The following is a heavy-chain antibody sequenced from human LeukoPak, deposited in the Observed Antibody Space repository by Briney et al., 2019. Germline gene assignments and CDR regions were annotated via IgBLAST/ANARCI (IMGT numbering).Heavy chain of an antibody. D-gene: IGHD3-22*01. V-gene: IGHV4-31*03. CDR1: GGSISSGGYY. CDR3: ARGGYYYDSSDSYYFDY. J-gene: IGHJ4*02. CDR2: IYYSGST. Sequence: SETLSLTCTVSGGSISSGGYYWSWIRQHPGKGLEWIGYIYYSGSTYYNPSLKSRVTISVDTSKNQFSLKLSSVTAADTAVYYCARGGYYYDSSDSYYFDYWGQGTLVTVSS.